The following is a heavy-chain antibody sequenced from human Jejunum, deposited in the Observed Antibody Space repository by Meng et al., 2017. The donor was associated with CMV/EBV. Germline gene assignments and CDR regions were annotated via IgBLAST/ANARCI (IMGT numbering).Heavy chain of an antibody. Sequence: SSYAMSGVRHAPVTVLEWVSIISRGSTITNYADSAKGRFTISRDNSKNTLYLQMNSLRAEDTAVYYCAKDISFRRLLSGYYYGMDAWGQGTTVTVSS. CDR3: AKDISFRRLLSGYYYGMDA. D-gene: IGHD6-25*01. CDR2: ISRGSTIT. J-gene: IGHJ6*02. CDR1: SSYA. V-gene: IGHV3-23*03.